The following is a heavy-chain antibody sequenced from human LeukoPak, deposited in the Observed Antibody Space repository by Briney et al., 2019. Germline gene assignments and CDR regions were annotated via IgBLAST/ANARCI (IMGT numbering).Heavy chain of an antibody. V-gene: IGHV1-18*01. CDR2: ISAYNGNT. Sequence: ASVKVSCKASGYTFTSYGISWVRQAPGQGLEWMGWISAYNGNTNYAQKLQGRVTMTTDTSTSTAYMELRSLRPDDTAVYYCASGVYDSSGYSFDYWGQGTLVTVSS. D-gene: IGHD3-22*01. CDR3: ASGVYDSSGYSFDY. CDR1: GYTFTSYG. J-gene: IGHJ4*02.